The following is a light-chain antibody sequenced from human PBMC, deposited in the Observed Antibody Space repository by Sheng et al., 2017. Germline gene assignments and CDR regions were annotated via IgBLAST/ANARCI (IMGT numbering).Light chain of an antibody. CDR2: TNN. J-gene: IGLJ2*01. CDR1: SSNLGAGFN. Sequence: QSVLTQPPSVSGAPGQRVTISCTGSSSNLGAGFNVHWYHHLPGTAPKLLIYTNNNRPSGVPDRFSGSKSGTSASLAIAGLQADDEGDYYCQSYDPSVGGSAVFGGGTKLTVL. V-gene: IGLV1-40*01. CDR3: QSYDPSVGGSAV.